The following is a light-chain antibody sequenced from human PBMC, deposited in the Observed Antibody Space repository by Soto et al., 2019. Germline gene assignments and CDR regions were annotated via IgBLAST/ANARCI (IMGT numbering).Light chain of an antibody. V-gene: IGLV2-14*01. Sequence: QSALTQPASVSGSPGQSITISCTGTSSDGGGYNYVSWYQQHPGKAPKLMIYDVSNRPSGVSNRCSGSKSGNTASLPISGLQAEDEAAYYCSSYTSSSTRVFGGGTKVTVL. J-gene: IGLJ2*01. CDR2: DVS. CDR1: SSDGGGYNY. CDR3: SSYTSSSTRV.